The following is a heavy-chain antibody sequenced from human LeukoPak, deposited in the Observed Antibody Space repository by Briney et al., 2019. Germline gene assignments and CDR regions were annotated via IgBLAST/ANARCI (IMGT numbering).Heavy chain of an antibody. J-gene: IGHJ5*02. CDR2: INPNSGGT. Sequence: GASVKLSCKASGYAFTGYYMHWVRQAPGQRLEWMVWINPNSGGTNYAQKFQGRDTMTRDTSISTAYMELSRLGSDDTAVYYCARGAFFIAVAPKAPWGQGTLVTVSS. CDR1: GYAFTGYY. CDR3: ARGAFFIAVAPKAP. V-gene: IGHV1-2*02. D-gene: IGHD6-19*01.